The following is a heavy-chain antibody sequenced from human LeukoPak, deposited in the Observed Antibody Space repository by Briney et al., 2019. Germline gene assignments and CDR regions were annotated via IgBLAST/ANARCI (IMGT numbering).Heavy chain of an antibody. D-gene: IGHD6-19*01. Sequence: GGSLRLSCAASGFTFDDYGMSWVRQAPGKGLEWVSVINWNGGSTGYADSVKGRFTISRDNAKNSLYLQMNTLRAEDTALYYCARSYSSGWYYFDYWGQGTLVTVSS. CDR1: GFTFDDYG. J-gene: IGHJ4*02. CDR2: INWNGGST. V-gene: IGHV3-20*04. CDR3: ARSYSSGWYYFDY.